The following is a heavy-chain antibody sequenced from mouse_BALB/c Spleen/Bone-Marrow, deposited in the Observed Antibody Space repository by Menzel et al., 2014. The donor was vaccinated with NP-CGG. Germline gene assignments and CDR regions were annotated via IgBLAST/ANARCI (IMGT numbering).Heavy chain of an antibody. D-gene: IGHD1-1*01. Sequence: QVQLKESGPELVKPGASVKISCKASGHAFSSSWMNWVKQRPGQGLEWIGRIYPGDGDTNYNGKFKGKATLTADKSSSTAYMQLSSLTSVDSAVYFCARDYYGSSYDYWGQGTTLTVSS. J-gene: IGHJ2*01. CDR3: ARDYYGSSYDY. V-gene: IGHV1-82*01. CDR2: IYPGDGDT. CDR1: GHAFSSSW.